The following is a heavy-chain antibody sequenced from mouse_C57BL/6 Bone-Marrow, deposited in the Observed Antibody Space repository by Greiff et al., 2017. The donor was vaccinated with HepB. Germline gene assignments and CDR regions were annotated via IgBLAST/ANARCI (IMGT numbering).Heavy chain of an antibody. V-gene: IGHV1-61*01. D-gene: IGHD1-1*01. CDR1: GYTFTSYW. CDR3: ARGEYDGSSYDWYLDV. J-gene: IGHJ1*03. CDR2: IYPSDSET. Sequence: VQLQQPGAELVRPGSSVKLSCKASGYTFTSYWMDWVKQRPGHGLEWIGNIYPSDSETHYNQKFKDKATLTVDKSSSTAYMQLSSLTSEDSAVYYCARGEYDGSSYDWYLDVWGTGTTVTVSS.